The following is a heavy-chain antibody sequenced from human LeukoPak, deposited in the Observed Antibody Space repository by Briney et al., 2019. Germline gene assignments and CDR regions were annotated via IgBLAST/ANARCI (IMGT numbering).Heavy chain of an antibody. CDR1: GGAFSSYA. CDR3: ASSKGIIMIVATYYYYMDV. J-gene: IGHJ6*03. CDR2: IIPIFGTA. V-gene: IGHV1-69*05. Sequence: GSSVKVSCKASGGAFSSYAISWLRQAPGQGLEWMGGIIPIFGTANYAQKFQGRVTITTDESTSTAYMELSSLRSEDTAVYYCASSKGIIMIVATYYYYMDVWRKGTTVTVSS. D-gene: IGHD3-22*01.